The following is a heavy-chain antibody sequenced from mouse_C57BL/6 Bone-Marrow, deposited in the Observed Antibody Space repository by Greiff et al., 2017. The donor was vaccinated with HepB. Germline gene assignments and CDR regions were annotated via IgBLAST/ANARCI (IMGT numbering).Heavy chain of an antibody. V-gene: IGHV1-81*01. CDR1: GYTFTSYG. Sequence: QVQLQQSGAELARPGASVKLSCKASGYTFTSYGISWVKQRTGQGLEWIGEIYPRSGNTYYNEKFKGKATLTADKSSSTAYMGLRSLTSEDSAVYVCARGRWGLHWGQGTLVTVSA. CDR2: IYPRSGNT. D-gene: IGHD2-4*01. J-gene: IGHJ3*01. CDR3: ARGRWGLH.